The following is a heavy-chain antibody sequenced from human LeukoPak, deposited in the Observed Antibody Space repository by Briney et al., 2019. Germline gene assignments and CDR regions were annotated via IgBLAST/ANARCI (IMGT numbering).Heavy chain of an antibody. CDR3: AHRRGAGYCSSTSCPPLGSYHWFGP. CDR2: IYWNDDK. J-gene: IGHJ5*02. V-gene: IGHV2-5*01. Sequence: SGPTLVNPTQTLTLTCTFSGFSLSTSGVGVGWIRQPPGKALEWLALIYWNDDKRYRPSLKSRLTITKDTSKNQVVLTMTNMDPVDTATYYCAHRRGAGYCSSTSCPPLGSYHWFGPWGQGTLVTVSS. D-gene: IGHD2-2*01. CDR1: GFSLSTSGVG.